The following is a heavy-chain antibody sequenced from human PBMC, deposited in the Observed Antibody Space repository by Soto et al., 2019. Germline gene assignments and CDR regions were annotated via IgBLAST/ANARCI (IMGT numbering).Heavy chain of an antibody. Sequence: SETLSLTCTVSGGSISSSSYYWGWIRQPPGKGLEWIGSIYYSGSTYYNPSLKSRVTISVDTSKNQFSLKLTSATAADTAVYYCARHYGSGSSWYYYYYMDVWGKGTTVTVSS. CDR1: GGSISSSSYY. V-gene: IGHV4-39*01. D-gene: IGHD6-13*01. CDR3: ARHYGSGSSWYYYYYMDV. CDR2: IYYSGST. J-gene: IGHJ6*03.